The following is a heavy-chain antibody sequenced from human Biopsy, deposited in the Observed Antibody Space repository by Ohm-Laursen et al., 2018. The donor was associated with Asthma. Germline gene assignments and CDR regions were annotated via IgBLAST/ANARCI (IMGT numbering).Heavy chain of an antibody. V-gene: IGHV1-69*13. Sequence: SVKVSCKVSGGTFSSYAISWVRQAPGQGLEWMGGIIPIFGTANYAQKFQGRVTITADESTSTAYMELSRLRSDDTAVYYCARGQKSAGDRWFDPWGQGTLVTVSS. D-gene: IGHD6-13*01. CDR2: IIPIFGTA. J-gene: IGHJ5*02. CDR1: GGTFSSYA. CDR3: ARGQKSAGDRWFDP.